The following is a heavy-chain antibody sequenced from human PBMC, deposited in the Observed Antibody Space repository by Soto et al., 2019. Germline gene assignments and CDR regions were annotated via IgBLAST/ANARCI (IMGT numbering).Heavy chain of an antibody. CDR1: GFIFSNYL. CDR3: AREGMATINY. V-gene: IGHV3-7*03. J-gene: IGHJ4*02. CDR2: IKSDGGEK. D-gene: IGHD5-12*01. Sequence: PGGSLLLSCEASGFIFSNYLMSWVRPAPGKGLEWVANIKSDGGEKYYVDSVKGRFTISRDNAKNSPYLQMHSLRADNTAVYYGAREGMATINYGGQGALVTVSS.